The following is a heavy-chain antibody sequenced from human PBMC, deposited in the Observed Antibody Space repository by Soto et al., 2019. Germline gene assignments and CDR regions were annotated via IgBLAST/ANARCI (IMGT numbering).Heavy chain of an antibody. Sequence: SETLSLTCAVHGGSLSGYYWSWIRQPPGKGLEWSGEINHSGSTNYNPSLKSRVTISVDTSKNQFSLKLSSVTAADTAVYYCARGRITIFGVVISIYYMDVWGKGTTVTVSS. CDR3: ARGRITIFGVVISIYYMDV. D-gene: IGHD3-3*01. V-gene: IGHV4-34*01. J-gene: IGHJ6*03. CDR1: GGSLSGYY. CDR2: INHSGST.